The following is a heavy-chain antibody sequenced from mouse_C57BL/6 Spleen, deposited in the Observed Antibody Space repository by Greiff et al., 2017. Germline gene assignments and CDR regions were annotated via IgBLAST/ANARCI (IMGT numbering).Heavy chain of an antibody. CDR1: GYTFTSYW. J-gene: IGHJ2*01. CDR2: IDPSDSYT. V-gene: IGHV1-59*01. Sequence: QVQLKQPGAELVRPGTSVKLSCKASGYTFTSYWMHWVKQRPGQGLEWIGVIDPSDSYTNYNQKFKGKATLTVDTSSSTAYMQLSSLTSEDSAVYYCARADDYDGWGQGTTLTVSS. D-gene: IGHD2-4*01. CDR3: ARADDYDG.